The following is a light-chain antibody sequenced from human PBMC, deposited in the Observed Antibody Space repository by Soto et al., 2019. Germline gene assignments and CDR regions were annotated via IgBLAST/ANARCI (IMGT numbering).Light chain of an antibody. J-gene: IGLJ3*02. CDR3: TSYTSSNTPV. CDR1: SSDVGGYNY. V-gene: IGLV2-14*01. Sequence: QSALTQPASVSGSPGQSITISCTGTSSDVGGYNYVFWYQQHPGKAPKLMIYEVNNRPSGVSNRFSGSKSGNTASLTISGLQAEDEADYYCTSYTSSNTPVFGGGTKLTVL. CDR2: EVN.